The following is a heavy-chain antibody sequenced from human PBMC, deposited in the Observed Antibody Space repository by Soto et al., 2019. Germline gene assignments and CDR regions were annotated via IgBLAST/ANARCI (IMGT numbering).Heavy chain of an antibody. CDR2: ISYDGSNK. Sequence: QVQLVESGGGVVQPGRSLRLSCAASGFTFSSYAMHWVRQAPGKALEWVAVISYDGSNKYYADSVKGRFTISRDNSKNTLYLQMNSLRAEDTAVYYCARGEVGYCISTSCYRVGYGMDVWGQGTTVTVSS. CDR3: ARGEVGYCISTSCYRVGYGMDV. D-gene: IGHD2-2*02. V-gene: IGHV3-30-3*01. J-gene: IGHJ6*02. CDR1: GFTFSSYA.